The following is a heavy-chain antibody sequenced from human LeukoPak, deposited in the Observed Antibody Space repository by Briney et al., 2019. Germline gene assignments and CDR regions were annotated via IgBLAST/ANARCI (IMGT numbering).Heavy chain of an antibody. D-gene: IGHD3-16*01. J-gene: IGHJ4*02. Sequence: NAGGSLRLSCSASGFTFSDYDMNWVRQASGKGLEWVSSISYLSSHVYYGDSVKGRFSISRDNAKNSLYLQMNSLGAEDTAIYCCGRAFPPLRTSSAGDLWGQGILVTVSS. V-gene: IGHV3-21*01. CDR1: GFTFSDYD. CDR3: GRAFPPLRTSSAGDL. CDR2: ISYLSSHV.